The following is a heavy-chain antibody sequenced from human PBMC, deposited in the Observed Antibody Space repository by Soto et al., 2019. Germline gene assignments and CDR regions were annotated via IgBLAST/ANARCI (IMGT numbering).Heavy chain of an antibody. J-gene: IGHJ6*02. D-gene: IGHD4-17*01. CDR3: AKDKSGRDYGDPYGMDV. CDR2: ISYDGSNK. Sequence: GGSLRLSCAASGSTFSSFSSYAMHWVRQAPGKGLEWVASISYDGSNKYYADSVKGRFTISRDNSKNTLYLQMNSLRAEDTAVYYCAKDKSGRDYGDPYGMDVWGQGTTVTVS. CDR1: GSTFSSFSSYA. V-gene: IGHV3-30-3*01.